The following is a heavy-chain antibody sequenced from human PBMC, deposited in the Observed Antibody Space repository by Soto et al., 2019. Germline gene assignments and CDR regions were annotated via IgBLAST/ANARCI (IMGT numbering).Heavy chain of an antibody. D-gene: IGHD3-16*01. V-gene: IGHV1-46*01. CDR3: ARDMYTRRGSPFDY. Sequence: QVQLVQSGAEVKKPGASVKVSCTASGYPFTSYYVYWVRQAPGQGLEWMGFINPSDGSTNYAQKFQGRVTMTWDTSTSTVSMEVSSLRYEDSAVYYCARDMYTRRGSPFDYWGQRTLFTVSS. CDR2: INPSDGST. CDR1: GYPFTSYY. J-gene: IGHJ4*02.